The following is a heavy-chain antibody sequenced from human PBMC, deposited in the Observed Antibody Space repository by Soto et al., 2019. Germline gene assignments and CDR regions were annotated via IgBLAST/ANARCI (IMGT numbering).Heavy chain of an antibody. CDR3: ARWPQPRYTADPYAVDV. J-gene: IGHJ6*02. V-gene: IGHV1-69*11. Sequence: QVHLVQSGTEVKKPGSSVKVSCKASGGTFSSSGFSWVRQAPGQGLDWMGMIVPSLDTTNSAQKFQARGTITADEVTSTAYMELRSLRSEDTAVYYCARWPQPRYTADPYAVDVWGQGTRVIVSS. CDR1: GGTFSSSG. CDR2: IVPSLDTT. D-gene: IGHD3-16*02.